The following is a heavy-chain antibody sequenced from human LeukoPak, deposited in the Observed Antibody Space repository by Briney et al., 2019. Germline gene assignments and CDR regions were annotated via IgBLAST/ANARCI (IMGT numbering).Heavy chain of an antibody. CDR1: GYTFTGYN. Sequence: ASVKVSCTASGYTFTGYNMHWVRQAPGQGLEWMGWINPNSGGTNYAQKFQGRVTMTRDTSISTAYMELSRLRSDDTAMYYCARDMTMVGEVPQYWGQGTLVTVSS. J-gene: IGHJ4*02. CDR2: INPNSGGT. CDR3: ARDMTMVGEVPQY. V-gene: IGHV1-2*02. D-gene: IGHD3-10*01.